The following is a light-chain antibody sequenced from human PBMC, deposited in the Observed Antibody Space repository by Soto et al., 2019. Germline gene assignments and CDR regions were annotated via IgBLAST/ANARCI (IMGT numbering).Light chain of an antibody. J-gene: IGKJ1*01. CDR3: QQYGSSRTWT. V-gene: IGKV3-20*01. CDR1: QSVSSN. Sequence: EIVMTQSPATLSVSPGERATLSCRASQSVSSNLAWYQQKPGQAPRLLIYDASTRATGIPARCSGSGSATDFTLTISRLEPEDFAVYYCQQYGSSRTWTFGQGTKVDIK. CDR2: DAS.